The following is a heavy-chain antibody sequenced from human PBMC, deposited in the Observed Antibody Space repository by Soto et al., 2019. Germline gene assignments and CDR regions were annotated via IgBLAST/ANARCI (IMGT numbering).Heavy chain of an antibody. CDR3: ARREIAAISYDY. J-gene: IGHJ4*02. Sequence: LSLTCAVYGGSFSGYYWSWIRQPPGKGLEWIGEINHSGSTNYNPSLKSRVTISVDTSKNQFSLKLSSVTAADTAVYYCARREIAAISYDYWGQGTLVTVSS. CDR1: GGSFSGYY. D-gene: IGHD6-13*01. V-gene: IGHV4-34*01. CDR2: INHSGST.